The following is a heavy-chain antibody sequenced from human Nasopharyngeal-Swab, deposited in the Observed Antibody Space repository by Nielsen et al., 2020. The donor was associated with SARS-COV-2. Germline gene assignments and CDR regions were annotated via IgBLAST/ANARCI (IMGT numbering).Heavy chain of an antibody. CDR3: ARGGPGLELFSRFDP. Sequence: PGKGLEWIGNIHHSGSTNYNPSLKSRVTISVDTSKNQFSLKLSSVTAADTAVYYCARGGPGLELFSRFDPWGQGTLVTVSS. J-gene: IGHJ5*02. V-gene: IGHV4-59*13. CDR2: IHHSGST. D-gene: IGHD1-7*01.